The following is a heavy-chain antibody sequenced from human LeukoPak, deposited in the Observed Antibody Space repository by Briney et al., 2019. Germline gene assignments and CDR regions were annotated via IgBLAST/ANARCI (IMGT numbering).Heavy chain of an antibody. J-gene: IGHJ4*02. CDR1: GFTFSSYG. V-gene: IGHV3-30*18. CDR3: AKDGNLVY. D-gene: IGHD1-26*01. CDR2: ISYDGSNK. Sequence: PGRSLRLSCAASGFTFSSYGMHWVRQAPGTGLEWVAVISYDGSNKYYADSVKGRFTISRDNSKNTLYLQMNSLRAEDTAVYYCAKDGNLVYWGQGTLVTVSS.